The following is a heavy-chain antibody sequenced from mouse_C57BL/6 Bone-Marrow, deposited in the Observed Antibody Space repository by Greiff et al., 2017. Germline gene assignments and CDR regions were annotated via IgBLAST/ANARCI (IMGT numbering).Heavy chain of an antibody. J-gene: IGHJ3*01. CDR3: ARSSSYSFAY. V-gene: IGHV1-64*01. Sequence: QVQLQQPGAELVKPGASVKLSCKASGYTFTSYWMHWVKQRPGQGLEWIGMIHPNSGSTNYNEKFKSKATLTVDKSSSTTYMQLSSLTSEDSAVYYCARSSSYSFAYWGQGTLVTVSA. CDR1: GYTFTSYW. D-gene: IGHD1-1*01. CDR2: IHPNSGST.